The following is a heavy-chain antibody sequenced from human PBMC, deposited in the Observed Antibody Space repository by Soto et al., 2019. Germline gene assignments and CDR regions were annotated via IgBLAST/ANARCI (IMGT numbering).Heavy chain of an antibody. CDR2: IYPSGSS. CDR3: ARSLTQAAFDV. J-gene: IGHJ4*02. D-gene: IGHD6-25*01. V-gene: IGHV4-31*03. CDR1: GGSISRGGHY. Sequence: SLTCTVSGGSISRGGHYWNWIRQRPGKGLEWIGYIYPSGSSYYKPSLRNRVSISVDTSKNQVSLQLTFVTAADTAVYYCARSLTQAAFDVWGQGALVTVSS.